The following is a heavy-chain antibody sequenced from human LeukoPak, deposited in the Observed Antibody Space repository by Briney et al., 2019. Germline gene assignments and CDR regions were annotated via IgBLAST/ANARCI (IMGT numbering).Heavy chain of an antibody. CDR3: ASLAAAGDYARDY. CDR1: GGTFSSYA. V-gene: IGHV1-2*02. Sequence: ASVKVSCKASGGTFSSYAISWVRQAPGQGLEWMGWINPNSGGTNYAQKFQGRVTMTRDTSIRTAYMELSRLRSDDTAVYYCASLAAAGDYARDYWGQGTLVTVSS. D-gene: IGHD4-17*01. J-gene: IGHJ4*02. CDR2: INPNSGGT.